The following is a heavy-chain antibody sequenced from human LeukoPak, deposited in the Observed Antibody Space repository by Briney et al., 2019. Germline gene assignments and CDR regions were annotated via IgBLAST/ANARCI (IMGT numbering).Heavy chain of an antibody. V-gene: IGHV1-2*02. CDR2: INPNSGGT. CDR3: ARDRAVVVAATYYYYGMDV. J-gene: IGHJ6*02. CDR1: GYTFTGYY. D-gene: IGHD2-15*01. Sequence: ASVKVSCKASGYTFTGYYMHWVRQAPGQGLEWMGWINPNSGGTNYAQKFQGRVTMTRDTSISTAYMELSRLRSDDTAVYYCARDRAVVVAATYYYYGMDVWGQGTTVTVSS.